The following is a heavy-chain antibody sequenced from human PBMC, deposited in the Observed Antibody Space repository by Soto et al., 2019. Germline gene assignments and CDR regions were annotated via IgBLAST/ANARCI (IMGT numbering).Heavy chain of an antibody. Sequence: SETLSLTCTVSGGSISSYYWSWIRQPPGKGLEWIGYISYSGSTKYNPSNKSRVTISEDTSKNQFSLKLSSVTAADTAVYYCARLRNYYDSSGYYQIVDYWGQGTLVTVSS. J-gene: IGHJ4*02. CDR2: ISYSGST. CDR1: GGSISSYY. CDR3: ARLRNYYDSSGYYQIVDY. D-gene: IGHD3-22*01. V-gene: IGHV4-59*01.